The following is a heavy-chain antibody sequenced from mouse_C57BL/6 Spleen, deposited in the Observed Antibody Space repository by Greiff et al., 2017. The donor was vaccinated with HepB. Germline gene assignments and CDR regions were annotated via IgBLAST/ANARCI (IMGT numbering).Heavy chain of an antibody. J-gene: IGHJ4*01. V-gene: IGHV1-55*01. CDR3: ARRNYGKDYAMDY. CDR1: GYTFTSYW. CDR2: IYPGSGST. D-gene: IGHD2-1*01. Sequence: VQLQQPGAELVKPGASVKMSCKASGYTFTSYWITWVKQRPGQGLEWIGDIYPGSGSTNYNEKFKSKATLTVDTSSSTAYMQLSSLTSEDSAVYYCARRNYGKDYAMDYWGQGTSVTVSS.